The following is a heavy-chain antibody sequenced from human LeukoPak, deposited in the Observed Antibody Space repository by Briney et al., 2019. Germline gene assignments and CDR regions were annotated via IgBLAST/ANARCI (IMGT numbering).Heavy chain of an antibody. J-gene: IGHJ6*03. Sequence: GGSLRLSCAASGFPFSSYAMSWVRQAPGTGLEWVSAISGSGGSTYYADSVKGRFTSSKDNSQNPLYLQMNSLRAKDTAVYYCAMQPMVRGVIMDVWGKGTTVTISS. V-gene: IGHV3-23*01. D-gene: IGHD3-10*01. CDR2: ISGSGGST. CDR1: GFPFSSYA. CDR3: AMQPMVRGVIMDV.